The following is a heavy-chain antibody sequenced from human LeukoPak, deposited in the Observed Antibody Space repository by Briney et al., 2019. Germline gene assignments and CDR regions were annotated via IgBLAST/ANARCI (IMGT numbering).Heavy chain of an antibody. V-gene: IGHV4-30-2*01. CDR2: IYHSGST. Sequence: SQTLSLTCAVSGGSISSGGYSWSWIRQPPGKGLEWIGYIYHSGSTYYNPSLKSRVTISVDRSKNQFSLKLSSVTAADTAVYYCARDGDYDAFDIWGQGTMATVSS. CDR3: ARDGDYDAFDI. D-gene: IGHD4-17*01. J-gene: IGHJ3*02. CDR1: GGSISSGGYS.